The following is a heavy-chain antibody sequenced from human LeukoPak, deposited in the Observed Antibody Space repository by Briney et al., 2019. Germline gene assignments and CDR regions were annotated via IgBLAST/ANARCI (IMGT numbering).Heavy chain of an antibody. CDR2: INPNSGGT. V-gene: IGHV1-2*02. J-gene: IGHJ6*02. CDR1: GYTFTGYY. D-gene: IGHD3-22*01. Sequence: GASVKVSCKASGYTFTGYYIKWVRQAPGQGLEGMGWINPNSGGTNYAQKFQGRVTMTRDTSISTAYMELSSLRSDDTAVYYCARVPYDSSGYYHLDVWGQGTTVTVSS. CDR3: ARVPYDSSGYYHLDV.